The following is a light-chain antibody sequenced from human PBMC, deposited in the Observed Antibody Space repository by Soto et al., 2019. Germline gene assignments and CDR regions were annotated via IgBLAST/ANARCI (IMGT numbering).Light chain of an antibody. J-gene: IGKJ4*01. CDR2: DTS. V-gene: IGKV3-11*02. CDR3: QQRSDWPLT. Sequence: EIVLTQSPATLSLSPGERAILSCRASQSISTYLAWYQQKPGQTPRLLIYDTSNRATGVPARFSGSGSGRDFTLTISSLEPEDFAIYYCQQRSDWPLTFGGGTEVEIK. CDR1: QSISTY.